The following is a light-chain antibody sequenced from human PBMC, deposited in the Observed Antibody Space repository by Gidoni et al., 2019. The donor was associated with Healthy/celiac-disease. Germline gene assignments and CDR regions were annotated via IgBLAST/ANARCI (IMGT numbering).Light chain of an antibody. CDR3: QQYNSYSWT. CDR2: KVS. CDR1: QSISSW. J-gene: IGKJ1*01. Sequence: DIQMTQSPSPLSASVGDRVTIPCRASQSISSWLAWYQQKPGKAPKLLIYKVSSLERGVPSRFRGRGSGTGFTLTISNLQPYGFATYYCQQYNSYSWTFGQGTKVEIK. V-gene: IGKV1-5*03.